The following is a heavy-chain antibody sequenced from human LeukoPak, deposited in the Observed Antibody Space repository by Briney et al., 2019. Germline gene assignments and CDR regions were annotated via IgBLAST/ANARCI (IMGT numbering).Heavy chain of an antibody. J-gene: IGHJ4*02. D-gene: IGHD1-26*01. V-gene: IGHV5-51*01. Sequence: RGASLKISCKGSGYSFTSYWIAWVRQLPGKGLEWMGIIYPGDSDTRYSPSFQGQVTFSADKSISTAYLQWSSLKASDTAMYYCAREGEVGVHYFDYWGQGTLVTVSS. CDR2: IYPGDSDT. CDR1: GYSFTSYW. CDR3: AREGEVGVHYFDY.